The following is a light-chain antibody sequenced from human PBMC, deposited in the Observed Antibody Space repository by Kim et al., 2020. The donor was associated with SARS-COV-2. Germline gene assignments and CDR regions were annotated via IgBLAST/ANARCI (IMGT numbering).Light chain of an antibody. V-gene: IGKV3-20*01. CDR3: QQYDDPSYT. J-gene: IGKJ2*01. Sequence: EIALTQSPGTLSLSPGESATLSCRASQSINSRSLTWYQQKPGQAPRLLVYAASSRATGIPDRFSGSGSGTDFTLTISRLEPEDSAVYCCQQYDDPSYTFGQGTKLEI. CDR1: QSINSRS. CDR2: AAS.